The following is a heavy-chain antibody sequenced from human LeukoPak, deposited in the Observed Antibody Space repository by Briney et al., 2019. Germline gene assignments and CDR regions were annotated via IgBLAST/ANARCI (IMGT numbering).Heavy chain of an antibody. CDR2: MWYDGSYK. CDR3: AKGISNWGNLDY. CDR1: GFTFNTNG. V-gene: IGHV3-30*02. Sequence: GGSLRLSCAASGFTFNTNGMYWVRQAPGKGLEWVAFMWYDGSYKHYAESVKGRCTISSDNSKNTLYLQMNSLRAEDTALYYCAKGISNWGNLDYWGQGTPVTVSS. D-gene: IGHD7-27*01. J-gene: IGHJ4*02.